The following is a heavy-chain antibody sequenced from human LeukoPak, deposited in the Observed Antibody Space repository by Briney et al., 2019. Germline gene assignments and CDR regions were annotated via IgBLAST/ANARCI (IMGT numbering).Heavy chain of an antibody. V-gene: IGHV4-34*01. CDR1: GGSFSGYY. J-gene: IGHJ1*01. CDR3: ARFYPDLIVHGATEYFQH. CDR2: INHSGST. Sequence: SETLSLTCAVYGGSFSGYYWSWIRQPPGKGLEWIGEINHSGSTNYNPPLKSRVTISVDTSKNQFSLKLSSVTAADTAVYYCARFYPDLIVHGATEYFQHWGQGTLVTVSS. D-gene: IGHD3-22*01.